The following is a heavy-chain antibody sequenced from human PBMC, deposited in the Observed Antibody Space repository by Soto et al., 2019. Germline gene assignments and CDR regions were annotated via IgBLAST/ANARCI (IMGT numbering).Heavy chain of an antibody. J-gene: IGHJ4*02. D-gene: IGHD5-12*01. CDR3: AKRPLGSGYDLDY. V-gene: IGHV3-23*01. CDR2: ISGSGGST. Sequence: EVQLLDSGGGLVQPGGSLRLSCAASGFTFRNYAMNWVRQAPGKGLDWVSAISGSGGSTYYADSVKGRFTISRDNSKNTLYLQRSSLRAEDTAVYYCAKRPLGSGYDLDYWGLGTLVTVSS. CDR1: GFTFRNYA.